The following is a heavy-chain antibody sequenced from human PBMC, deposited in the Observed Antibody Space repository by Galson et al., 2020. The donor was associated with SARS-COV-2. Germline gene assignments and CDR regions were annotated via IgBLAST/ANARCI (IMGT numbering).Heavy chain of an antibody. Sequence: ETSETLSLTCAVSLGSMDDHYWSWIRQPPGKGLEWIGYIFNSGTTNYNPSLKGRATISIDTPNKRFSLTVKSVTAADTAVYYCAKLAEGRRSSEDYWGPGTLVTVSS. V-gene: IGHV4-59*08. CDR1: LGSMDDHY. D-gene: IGHD1-26*01. CDR2: IFNSGTT. J-gene: IGHJ4*02. CDR3: AKLAEGRRSSEDY.